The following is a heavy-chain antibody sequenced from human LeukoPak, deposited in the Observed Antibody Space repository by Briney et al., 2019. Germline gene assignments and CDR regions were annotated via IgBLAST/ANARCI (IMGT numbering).Heavy chain of an antibody. Sequence: ASVTVSCKASGYTFTSYYMHWVRQAPGQGLEWMGIINPSGGSTSYAQKFQGRVTMTRDTSTSTVYMELSSLRSEDTAVYYCASGRGSYRSYFDHWGQGTLVTVSS. D-gene: IGHD1-26*01. V-gene: IGHV1-46*01. CDR3: ASGRGSYRSYFDH. CDR2: INPSGGST. J-gene: IGHJ4*02. CDR1: GYTFTSYY.